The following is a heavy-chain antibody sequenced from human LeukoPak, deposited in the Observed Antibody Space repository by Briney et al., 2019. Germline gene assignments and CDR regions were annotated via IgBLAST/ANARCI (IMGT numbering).Heavy chain of an antibody. CDR3: ARVAAAGTYYYYYMDV. D-gene: IGHD6-13*01. CDR2: ISSSGSTI. Sequence: PGGSLRLSCAASGFTFSDYYMSWIRQAPGKGLEWVSYISSSGSTIYYADSVKGRFTISRDNAKNSLYLQMNSLRAEDTAVYCCARVAAAGTYYYYYMDVWGKGTTVTVSS. J-gene: IGHJ6*03. CDR1: GFTFSDYY. V-gene: IGHV3-11*01.